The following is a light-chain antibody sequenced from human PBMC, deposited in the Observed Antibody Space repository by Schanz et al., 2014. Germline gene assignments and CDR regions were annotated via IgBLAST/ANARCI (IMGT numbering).Light chain of an antibody. Sequence: DMQMTQSPSSLSASVGDRVTITCRASQSITTYLNWYQQRPGQAPKLLIYAASTLQSGVPSRFSGSGSGTDFTLTISSLQPEDVASYYCQKYNRAPLTFGGGTKVEIK. V-gene: IGKV1-27*01. J-gene: IGKJ4*01. CDR1: QSITTY. CDR3: QKYNRAPLT. CDR2: AAS.